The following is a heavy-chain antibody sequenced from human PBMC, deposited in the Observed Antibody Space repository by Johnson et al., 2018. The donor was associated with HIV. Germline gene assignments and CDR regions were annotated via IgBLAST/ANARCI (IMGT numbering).Heavy chain of an antibody. CDR2: IYSGGNT. D-gene: IGHD6-19*01. CDR3: AKDNRQLLADAFDI. CDR1: GFTANSNY. V-gene: IGHV3-66*02. Sequence: VQLVESGGVVVQPGGSLRPSCAASGFTANSNYMSWVRQAPGKGLEWVSVIYSGGNTYYADSVKGRFPISRDNSKNTLYLQMNSLRAEDTAVYYCAKDNRQLLADAFDIWGQGTMVTVSS. J-gene: IGHJ3*02.